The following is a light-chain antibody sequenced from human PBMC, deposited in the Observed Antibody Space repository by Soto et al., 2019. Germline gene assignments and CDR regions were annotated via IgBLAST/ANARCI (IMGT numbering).Light chain of an antibody. CDR3: QQYNDWPPLT. CDR2: GAS. CDR1: QSVSSK. J-gene: IGKJ4*01. V-gene: IGKV3-15*01. Sequence: EIVLTQSPATLSASPGESVTLSCRASQSVSSKLAWYQQKAGQAPRLLIYGASTRATGTPARFRGGGSGTDFTLTISSLQSDDFALYFCQQYNDWPPLTFGGGTKVHIK.